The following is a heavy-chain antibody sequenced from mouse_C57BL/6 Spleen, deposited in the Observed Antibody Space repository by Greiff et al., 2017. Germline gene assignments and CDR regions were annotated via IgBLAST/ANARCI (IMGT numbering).Heavy chain of an antibody. J-gene: IGHJ2*01. CDR3: ARNSNYNFDY. Sequence: VQLKESGPELVKPGASVKISCKASGYSFTGYYMNWVKQSPEKSLEWIGEINPSTGGTTYNQKFKAKATLTVDKSSSTAYMQLKSLTSEDSAVYYCARNSNYNFDYWGQGTTLTVSS. CDR1: GYSFTGYY. V-gene: IGHV1-42*01. D-gene: IGHD2-5*01. CDR2: INPSTGGT.